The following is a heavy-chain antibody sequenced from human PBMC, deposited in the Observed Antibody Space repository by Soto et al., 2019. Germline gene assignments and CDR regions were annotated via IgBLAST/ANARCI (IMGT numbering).Heavy chain of an antibody. CDR3: ARDRFSAAAESDY. V-gene: IGHV1-69*08. Sequence: QVQLVQSGAEVKKPGSSVKVSCKASGGTFSSYTISWVRQAPGQGLEWMGRIIPILGIANYAQKFQGRVTITADKSTSTAYMELSSLRSEDTAVYYCARDRFSAAAESDYWGQGTLVTVSS. D-gene: IGHD6-13*01. J-gene: IGHJ4*02. CDR1: GGTFSSYT. CDR2: IIPILGIA.